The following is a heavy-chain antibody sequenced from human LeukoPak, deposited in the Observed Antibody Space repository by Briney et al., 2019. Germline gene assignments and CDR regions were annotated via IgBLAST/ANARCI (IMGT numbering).Heavy chain of an antibody. CDR1: GGSFSGCY. J-gene: IGHJ6*02. V-gene: IGHV4-34*01. CDR2: INHSGST. Sequence: SETLSLTCAVYGGSFSGCYWSWIRQPPGKGLEWIGEINHSGSTNYNPSLKSRVTISVDTSKNQFSLKLSSVTAADTAVYYCARGRGTIFGVVEQPRDYYYGMDVWGQGTTVTVSS. CDR3: ARGRGTIFGVVEQPRDYYYGMDV. D-gene: IGHD3-3*01.